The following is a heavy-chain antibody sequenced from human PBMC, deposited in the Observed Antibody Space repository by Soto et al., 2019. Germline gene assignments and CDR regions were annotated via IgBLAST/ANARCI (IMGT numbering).Heavy chain of an antibody. D-gene: IGHD2-15*01. Sequence: PGGSLRLSCAASGFTFSSYWMSWVRQAPGKGLEWVANIKQDGSEKYYVDSVKGRFTISRDNAKNSLYLQMNSLRAEDTAVYYCARDVGEYYYYMDVWGKGTTVTVSS. CDR2: IKQDGSEK. V-gene: IGHV3-7*01. CDR3: ARDVGEYYYYMDV. J-gene: IGHJ6*03. CDR1: GFTFSSYW.